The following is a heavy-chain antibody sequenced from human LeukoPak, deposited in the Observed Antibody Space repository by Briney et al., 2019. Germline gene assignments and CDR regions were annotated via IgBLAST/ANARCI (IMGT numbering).Heavy chain of an antibody. Sequence: GGSLRLSCAASGFTFSPYGMHWVRQAPGKGLEWVAVIWSDGTAKYYGDAVKGRFTISRDNSRNTLYLQMNSLRGEDTAVYYCAKDAQRGFDYSNSLEYWGQGALVTVSS. CDR1: GFTFSPYG. CDR3: AKDAQRGFDYSNSLEY. CDR2: IWSDGTAK. D-gene: IGHD4-11*01. J-gene: IGHJ4*02. V-gene: IGHV3-33*06.